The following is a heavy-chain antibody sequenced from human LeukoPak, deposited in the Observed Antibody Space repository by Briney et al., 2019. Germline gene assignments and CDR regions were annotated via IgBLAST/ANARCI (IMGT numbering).Heavy chain of an antibody. D-gene: IGHD2-2*01. Sequence: GGSLRLSCAASGFTFSSYWMSWVRQAPGKGLEWVANIKQDGSEKYYVDSVKGRFTISRDNAKDSLYLQMNSLTAEDTAVYYCAKPPERYSTTWTTYYFGFWGQGTLVTVSS. CDR3: AKPPERYSTTWTTYYFGF. CDR1: GFTFSSYW. V-gene: IGHV3-7*03. CDR2: IKQDGSEK. J-gene: IGHJ4*02.